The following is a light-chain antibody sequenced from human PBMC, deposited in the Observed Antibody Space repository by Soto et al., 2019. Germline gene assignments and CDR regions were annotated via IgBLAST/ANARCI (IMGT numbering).Light chain of an antibody. CDR1: QSITSS. Sequence: EIVLTQSPGILSLSPGERASLSCGASQSITSSFLAWYQQKPGQAPRLLIYAASTRATGIPVRFSGSGSETEFTLTIRSLQSEDSALYYCHQYNNWPWTFGQGTKVDIK. V-gene: IGKV3-15*01. J-gene: IGKJ1*01. CDR2: AAS. CDR3: HQYNNWPWT.